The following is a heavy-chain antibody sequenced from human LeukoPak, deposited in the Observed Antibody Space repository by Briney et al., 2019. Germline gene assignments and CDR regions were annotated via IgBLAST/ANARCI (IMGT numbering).Heavy chain of an antibody. CDR3: ARGLGYPYYYMDV. V-gene: IGHV4-61*02. Sequence: SETLSLTCTVSGGSISSGSYYWSWIRQPAGKGLEWIGRIYTSGSTNYNPSLKSRVTIPVDTSKNQFSLKLSSVTAADTAVYYCARGLGYPYYYMDVWGKGTTVTVSS. J-gene: IGHJ6*03. CDR1: GGSISSGSYY. D-gene: IGHD5-12*01. CDR2: IYTSGST.